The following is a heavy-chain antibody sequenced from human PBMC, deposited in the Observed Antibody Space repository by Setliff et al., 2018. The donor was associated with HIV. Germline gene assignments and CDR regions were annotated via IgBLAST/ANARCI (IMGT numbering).Heavy chain of an antibody. V-gene: IGHV4-34*01. Sequence: PSETLSLTCAVYTESLTRYDWAWIRQSPEKGLGWIGEIDDSGSIIYNPSLQSRVTISVDTSKNQFSLKLSSVTAADTAVYYCARGLFKYYYDSSGYYPRKTYFDYWGQGTLVTVSS. D-gene: IGHD3-22*01. CDR3: ARGLFKYYYDSSGYYPRKTYFDY. CDR1: TESLTRYD. J-gene: IGHJ4*02. CDR2: IDDSGSI.